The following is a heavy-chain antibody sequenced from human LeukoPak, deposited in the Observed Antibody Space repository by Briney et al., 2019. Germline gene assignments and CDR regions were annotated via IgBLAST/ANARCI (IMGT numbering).Heavy chain of an antibody. D-gene: IGHD2-21*02. V-gene: IGHV3-23*01. Sequence: GGSLRLSCAASGFAFGSYAMGWVRQAPGKGLEWVSAISGSDDSTYYADSVKGRFTTSRDKSKNTLYLQMNSLRAEDTAVYYCARKGDYYFDYWGQGTLVTVSS. J-gene: IGHJ4*02. CDR2: ISGSDDST. CDR1: GFAFGSYA. CDR3: ARKGDYYFDY.